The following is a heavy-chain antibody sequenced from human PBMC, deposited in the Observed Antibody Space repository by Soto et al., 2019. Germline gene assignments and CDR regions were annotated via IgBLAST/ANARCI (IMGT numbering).Heavy chain of an antibody. V-gene: IGHV3-21*01. CDR1: GFTFSSYS. D-gene: IGHD3-16*02. CDR3: ARGRPYRNAFDI. CDR2: ISSSSSYI. Sequence: PGGSLRLSCAASGFTFSSYSMNWVRQAPGKGLEWVSSISSSSSYIYYADSVKGRFTISRDNAKNSLYLQMNSLRAEDTAVYYCARGRPYRNAFDIWGQGTMVTVSS. J-gene: IGHJ3*02.